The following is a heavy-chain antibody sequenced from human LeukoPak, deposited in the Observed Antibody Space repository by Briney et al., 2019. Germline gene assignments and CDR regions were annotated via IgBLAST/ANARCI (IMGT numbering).Heavy chain of an antibody. Sequence: GGSLRLSCAASGFTFSSYWMSWVRQAPGKGLEWVANIKQDGSEKYYVDSVKGRFTISRDNAKNSLYLQMNSLRAEDTAVYYCARAEPTYYDFWSGYYTGHNFDYWGQGTLVTVSS. CDR1: GFTFSSYW. CDR3: ARAEPTYYDFWSGYYTGHNFDY. D-gene: IGHD3-3*01. V-gene: IGHV3-7*01. CDR2: IKQDGSEK. J-gene: IGHJ4*02.